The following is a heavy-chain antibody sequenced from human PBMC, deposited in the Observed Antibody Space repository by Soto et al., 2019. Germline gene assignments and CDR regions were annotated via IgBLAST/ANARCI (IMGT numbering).Heavy chain of an antibody. Sequence: GGSLRLSCAASGFTFSSYAMSWVRQAPGKGLEWVSAISGSGGSTYYADSVKGRFTISRDNSKNTLYLQMNSLRAEDTAVYYCARVPSHPYYYDSSGSWDYFDYWGQGTLVTVSS. CDR3: ARVPSHPYYYDSSGSWDYFDY. J-gene: IGHJ4*02. V-gene: IGHV3-23*01. CDR2: ISGSGGST. CDR1: GFTFSSYA. D-gene: IGHD3-22*01.